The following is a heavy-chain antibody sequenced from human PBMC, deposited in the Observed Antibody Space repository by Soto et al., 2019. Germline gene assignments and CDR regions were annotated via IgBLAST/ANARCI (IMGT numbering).Heavy chain of an antibody. V-gene: IGHV3-15*07. J-gene: IGHJ4*02. D-gene: IGHD2-15*01. CDR3: TTAYYCSGGSCPPPY. Sequence: EVQLVESGGGLVKPGGSLRLSCAASGFTFSNAWMNWVRQAPGKGLEWVGRIKSKTDGGTTDYAAPVKGRFTISRDDSKNTLYLQMNSLKTEDPAVYYCTTAYYCSGGSCPPPYWGQGTLVTVSS. CDR2: IKSKTDGGTT. CDR1: GFTFSNAW.